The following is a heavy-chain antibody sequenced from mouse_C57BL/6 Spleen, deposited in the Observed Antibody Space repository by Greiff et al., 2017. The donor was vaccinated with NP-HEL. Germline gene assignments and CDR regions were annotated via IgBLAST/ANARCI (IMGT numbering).Heavy chain of an antibody. J-gene: IGHJ2*01. D-gene: IGHD1-1*01. V-gene: IGHV5-4*01. CDR2: ISDGGSYT. CDR3: ARDPITTVALDY. Sequence: EVQVVESGGGLVKPGGSLKLSCAASGFTFSSYAMSWVRQTPEKRLEWVATISDGGSYTYYPDNVKGRFTISRDNAKNNLYLQMSHLKSEDTAMNYCARDPITTVALDYWGQGTTLTVSS. CDR1: GFTFSSYA.